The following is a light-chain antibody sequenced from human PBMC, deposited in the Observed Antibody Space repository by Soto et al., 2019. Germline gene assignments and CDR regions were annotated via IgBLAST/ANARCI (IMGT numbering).Light chain of an antibody. CDR2: GAS. Sequence: DIVLTQSPGTLSLSPGERATLSCRASQSVSSSYVAWYQQKRGQAPRLLIYGASSRATGIPDRFSGSGSGTDFTLTISRLEPEDFAVYYCQQYGSSRTFGQGTKVDIK. CDR1: QSVSSSY. V-gene: IGKV3-20*01. J-gene: IGKJ1*01. CDR3: QQYGSSRT.